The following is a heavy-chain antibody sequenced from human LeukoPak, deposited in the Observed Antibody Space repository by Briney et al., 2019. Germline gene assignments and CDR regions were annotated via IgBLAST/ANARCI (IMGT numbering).Heavy chain of an antibody. D-gene: IGHD1-26*01. CDR2: IYNSGST. CDR3: ARVVGGSYSTGDAFDI. J-gene: IGHJ3*02. Sequence: MSSETLSLTCVVSGGSISRGSYYWNWIRQPAGKGLEWMGRIYNSGSTNYNPSLKSRVTMSVDTSKNQFSLKLSSVTAADTAVYYCARVVGGSYSTGDAFDIWGQGTMVTVSS. CDR1: GGSISRGSYY. V-gene: IGHV4-61*02.